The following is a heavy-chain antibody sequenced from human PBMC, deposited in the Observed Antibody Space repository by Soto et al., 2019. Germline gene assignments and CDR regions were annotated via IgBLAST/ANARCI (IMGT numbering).Heavy chain of an antibody. CDR3: VREAFWSGYYPIDDYFDY. D-gene: IGHD3-3*01. J-gene: IGHJ4*02. CDR2: FSSSSSTI. Sequence: GGSLRLSCAASGFTFSSYSMNWVRQAPGKGLEWVSYFSSSSSTIYYADSVKGRFTISRDNAKNSLYLQMNSLRAEDTAVYYCVREAFWSGYYPIDDYFDYWGQGTLVTVSS. CDR1: GFTFSSYS. V-gene: IGHV3-48*01.